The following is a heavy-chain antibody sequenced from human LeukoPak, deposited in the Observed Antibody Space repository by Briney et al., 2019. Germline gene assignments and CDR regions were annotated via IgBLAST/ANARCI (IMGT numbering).Heavy chain of an antibody. V-gene: IGHV2-70*04. CDR3: ARTTREGLDY. Sequence: SGPTLVNPTQTLTLTCTFSGFSLSTSGMRVSWIRQPPGKALEWLARIDSDDDKFYSTSLKTRLTISKDTSKNQVVLTMTNMDPVDTATYYCARTTREGLDYWGQGTLVTVSS. D-gene: IGHD2-15*01. CDR2: IDSDDDK. CDR1: GFSLSTSGMR. J-gene: IGHJ4*02.